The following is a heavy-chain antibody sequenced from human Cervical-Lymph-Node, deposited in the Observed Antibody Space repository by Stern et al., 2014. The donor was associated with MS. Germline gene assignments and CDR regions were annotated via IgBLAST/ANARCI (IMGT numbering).Heavy chain of an antibody. CDR2: ISHSGST. V-gene: IGHV4-34*01. J-gene: IGHJ4*02. Sequence: QVQLQQWGAGLLKPSETLSLTCAVSGGSFSGYYWNWIRQPPGKGLEWIGEISHSGSTIYNPSLKSRVTISVDTSKSQFSRSLSSVTAADTAVYYCAGEEAVGALGRTNDWGQGALVTVSS. CDR1: GGSFSGYY. CDR3: AGEEAVGALGRTND. D-gene: IGHD1-26*01.